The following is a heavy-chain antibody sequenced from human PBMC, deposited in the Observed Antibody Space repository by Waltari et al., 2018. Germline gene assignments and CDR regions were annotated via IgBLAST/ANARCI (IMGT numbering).Heavy chain of an antibody. V-gene: IGHV3-23*03. CDR3: AKEDYYYMDV. J-gene: IGHJ6*03. Sequence: EVQLLESGGGLVQPGGSLRRSCAVSGFTFSTYVISWVHQAPGKGLEWVSVIYSDETTKYADSVKGRFSISRDNSRNMVYLQMHSLRPEDTAVYFCAKEDYYYMDVWGEGTTVTVFS. CDR1: GFTFSTYV. CDR2: IYSDETT.